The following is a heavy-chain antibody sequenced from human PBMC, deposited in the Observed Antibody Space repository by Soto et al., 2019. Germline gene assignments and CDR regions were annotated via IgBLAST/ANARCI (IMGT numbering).Heavy chain of an antibody. CDR2: INPNSGGT. CDR3: PTLSTTSSYTSCNCFER. J-gene: IGHJ5*02. D-gene: IGHD2-2*02. CDR1: GYTFTGYY. Sequence: GASVKVSCKASGYTFTGYYMHWVRQAPGQGLEWMGWINPNSGGTNYAQKFQGWVTMTRDTAISTAYMELSRLRSDDTAVYYGPTLSTTSSYTSCNCFERWGQRSLVTVSS. V-gene: IGHV1-2*04.